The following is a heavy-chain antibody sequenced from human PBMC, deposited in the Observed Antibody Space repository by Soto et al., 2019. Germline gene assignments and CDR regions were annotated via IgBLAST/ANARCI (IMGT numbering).Heavy chain of an antibody. CDR1: GFTFSSFA. CDR2: ISGSGGST. J-gene: IGHJ4*02. Sequence: EMQLLESGGGLVQPGGSLRLSCAASGFTFSSFAMSWVRQAPGKGLDWVSAISGSGGSTYSADSVKGRFTISRDITKNTMYLQMSSQRAEDTAVYYCARRFSAGKGSPADFWGQGSLVTVSS. D-gene: IGHD6-13*01. V-gene: IGHV3-23*01. CDR3: ARRFSAGKGSPADF.